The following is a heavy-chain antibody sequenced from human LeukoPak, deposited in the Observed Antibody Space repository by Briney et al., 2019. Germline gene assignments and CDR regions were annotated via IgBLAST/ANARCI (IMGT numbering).Heavy chain of an antibody. Sequence: PSETLSLTCAVYGGSFSGYYWSWIRQPPGKGLEWIGYIYYSGSTNYNPSLKSRVTISVDTSKNQFSLKLSSLTAADTAVYYCARRDDSSGYHKIFDYWGPGTLVTVSS. CDR1: GGSFSGYY. V-gene: IGHV4-59*08. CDR2: IYYSGST. D-gene: IGHD3-22*01. CDR3: ARRDDSSGYHKIFDY. J-gene: IGHJ4*02.